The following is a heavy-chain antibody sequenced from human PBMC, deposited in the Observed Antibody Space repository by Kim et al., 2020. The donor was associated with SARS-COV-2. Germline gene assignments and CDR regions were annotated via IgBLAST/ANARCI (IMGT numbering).Heavy chain of an antibody. CDR2: ISWDGGST. CDR1: GFTFDDYT. V-gene: IGHV3-43*01. Sequence: GGSLRLSCAASGFTFDDYTMHWVRQAPGKGLEWVSLISWDGGSTYYADSVKGRFTISRDNSKNSLYLQMNSLRTEDTALYYCAKGPWYSSSRTEDWYFDLWGRGTLVTVSS. CDR3: AKGPWYSSSRTEDWYFDL. D-gene: IGHD6-13*01. J-gene: IGHJ2*01.